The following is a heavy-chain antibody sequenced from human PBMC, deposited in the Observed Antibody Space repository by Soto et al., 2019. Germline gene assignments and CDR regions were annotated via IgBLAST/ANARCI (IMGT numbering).Heavy chain of an antibody. CDR1: GGTFSSYT. V-gene: IGHV1-69*02. CDR3: ATGPMVANDAY. D-gene: IGHD5-12*01. CDR2: IIPILGIA. Sequence: QVQLVQSGAEVKKPGSSVKVSCKASGGTFSSYTISWVRQAPGQGLEWTGRIIPILGIANYAQKFQGRVTITADKSTSTAYMELSSLRSEDTAVYYCATGPMVANDAYWGQGTLVTVSS. J-gene: IGHJ4*02.